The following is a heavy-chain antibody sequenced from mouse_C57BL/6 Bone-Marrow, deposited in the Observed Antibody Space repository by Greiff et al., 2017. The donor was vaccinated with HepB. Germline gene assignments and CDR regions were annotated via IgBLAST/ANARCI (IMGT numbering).Heavy chain of an antibody. CDR1: GYTFTSYG. V-gene: IGHV1-81*01. J-gene: IGHJ2*01. Sequence: QVQLQQSGAELARPGASVKLSCKASGYTFTSYGISWVKQRTGQGLEWIGEIYPRSGNTYYNEKFKGKATLTADKSSSTAYMELRSLTSEDSAVYFCASLLYYYGSSYKVDFDYWGQGTTLTVSS. CDR2: IYPRSGNT. CDR3: ASLLYYYGSSYKVDFDY. D-gene: IGHD1-1*01.